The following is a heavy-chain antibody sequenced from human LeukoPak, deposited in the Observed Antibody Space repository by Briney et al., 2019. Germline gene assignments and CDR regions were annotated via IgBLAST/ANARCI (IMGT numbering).Heavy chain of an antibody. CDR2: IYYSGST. Sequence: SETLSLTCTVSGDSISSRSYYWGWIRQPPGKGLEWIGSIYYSGSTYYNPSLKSRVTISVNTSKNQFSLKLSSVTAADTAVYYCARSRGYSVTADYWGQGTLVTVSS. J-gene: IGHJ4*02. CDR3: ARSRGYSVTADY. CDR1: GDSISSRSYY. D-gene: IGHD5-18*01. V-gene: IGHV4-39*07.